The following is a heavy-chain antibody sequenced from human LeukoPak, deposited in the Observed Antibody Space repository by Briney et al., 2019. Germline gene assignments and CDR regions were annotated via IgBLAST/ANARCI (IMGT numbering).Heavy chain of an antibody. Sequence: ASVKVSCKASGYTFTSYGISWVRQAPGQGLEWMGWISAYNGNTNYAQKLQGRVTMTTDTSTSTAYMELRSLRSDDTPVNYCARLGGGGGSYSPDYWGQGTLVTVSS. D-gene: IGHD1-26*01. V-gene: IGHV1-18*01. CDR1: GYTFTSYG. CDR3: ARLGGGGGSYSPDY. J-gene: IGHJ4*02. CDR2: ISAYNGNT.